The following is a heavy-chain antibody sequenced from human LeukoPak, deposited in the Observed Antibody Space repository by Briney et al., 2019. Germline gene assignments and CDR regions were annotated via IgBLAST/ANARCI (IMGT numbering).Heavy chain of an antibody. D-gene: IGHD3-16*01. J-gene: IGHJ6*02. CDR3: ASRAGGYDHGMDV. CDR2: VDGGNGNI. CDR1: GYTFTYYG. Sequence: ASVKVSCKASGYTFTYYGMHWVRQAPGQRPEWMGWVDGGNGNIEYSQKFQGRLSITRDTSAITDFMELSSLRSEDSAVYYCASRAGGYDHGMDVWGQGTTVTVSS. V-gene: IGHV1-3*01.